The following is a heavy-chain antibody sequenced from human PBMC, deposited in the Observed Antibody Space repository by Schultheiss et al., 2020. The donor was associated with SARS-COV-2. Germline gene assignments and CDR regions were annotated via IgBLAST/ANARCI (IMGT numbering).Heavy chain of an antibody. Sequence: ASVKVSCKASGYTFTGYYMHWVRQAPGQGLEWMGWINPNSGGTNYAQKFQGRVTMTTDTSTSTAYMELRSLRSDDTAVYYCAHESRGWFDPWGQGTLVTVSS. CDR2: INPNSGGT. CDR3: AHESRGWFDP. J-gene: IGHJ5*02. CDR1: GYTFTGYY. V-gene: IGHV1-2*02.